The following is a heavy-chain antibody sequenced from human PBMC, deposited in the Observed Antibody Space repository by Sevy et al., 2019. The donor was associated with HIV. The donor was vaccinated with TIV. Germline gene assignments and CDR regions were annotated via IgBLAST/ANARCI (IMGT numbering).Heavy chain of an antibody. V-gene: IGHV3-7*01. D-gene: IGHD6-13*01. CDR1: GFTLNNYW. Sequence: GGSLRLSCVASGFTLNNYWMHWVRQAPGKGLEWVANINQDGGVTYYVDSVRGRFTIFRDNGRNFVFLQMTSLRVDDTALYCCVRAIANDGNFWGQGTLVTVSS. CDR2: INQDGGVT. CDR3: VRAIANDGNF. J-gene: IGHJ4*02.